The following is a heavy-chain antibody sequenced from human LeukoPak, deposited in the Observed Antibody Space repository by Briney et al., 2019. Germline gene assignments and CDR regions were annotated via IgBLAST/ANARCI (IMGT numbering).Heavy chain of an antibody. V-gene: IGHV4-30-2*01. CDR2: IYHSGST. Sequence: SETLSLTCTVSGGSISSGGYYWSWIRQPPGKGLEWIGYIYHSGSTYYNPSLKSRVTISVDTSKNQFSLKLSSVTAADTAVYYCARLVVGATSENNWFDPWGQGTLVTVSS. J-gene: IGHJ5*02. D-gene: IGHD1-26*01. CDR1: GGSISSGGYY. CDR3: ARLVVGATSENNWFDP.